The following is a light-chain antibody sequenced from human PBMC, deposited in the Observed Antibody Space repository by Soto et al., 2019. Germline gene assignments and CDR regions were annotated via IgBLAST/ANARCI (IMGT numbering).Light chain of an antibody. V-gene: IGKV1-33*01. CDR2: AAF. J-gene: IGKJ5*01. CDR1: QDIRNY. CDR3: QQYDNLPIT. Sequence: DIQMTQSPSSLSASVGDRVTITCQASQDIRNYVNWYQQKPGKAPKLLIYAAFNLETGVPSRFSGRGSGTDFTFTISSLQPEDVATYYCQQYDNLPITFGQGTRLEIK.